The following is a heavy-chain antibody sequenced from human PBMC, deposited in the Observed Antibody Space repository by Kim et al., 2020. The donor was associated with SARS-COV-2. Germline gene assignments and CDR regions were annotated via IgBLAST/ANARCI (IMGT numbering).Heavy chain of an antibody. V-gene: IGHV4-34*01. CDR3: AITGIAAGRAY. CDR2: INHSGST. Sequence: SETLSLTCAVYGGSFSGYYWSWIRQPPGKGLEWIGEINHSGSTNYNPSLKSRVTISVDTSKNQFSLKLSSVTAADTAVYYCAITGIAAGRAYWGQGTLVTVSS. CDR1: GGSFSGYY. D-gene: IGHD6-13*01. J-gene: IGHJ4*02.